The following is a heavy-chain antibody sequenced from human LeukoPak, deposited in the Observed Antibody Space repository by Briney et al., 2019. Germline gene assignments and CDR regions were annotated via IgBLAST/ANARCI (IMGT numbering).Heavy chain of an antibody. V-gene: IGHV4-34*01. D-gene: IGHD3-22*01. CDR1: GGSFSGYY. Sequence: KPSETLSLTCAVYGGSFSGYYWSWIRQPPGKGLEWIGEINHSGSTNYNPSLKSRVTISVDTSKNQFSLKLSSVTAADTAVYYCARGVYDSSGYYFVRTGYFDYWGQGTLVTVSS. J-gene: IGHJ4*02. CDR3: ARGVYDSSGYYFVRTGYFDY. CDR2: INHSGST.